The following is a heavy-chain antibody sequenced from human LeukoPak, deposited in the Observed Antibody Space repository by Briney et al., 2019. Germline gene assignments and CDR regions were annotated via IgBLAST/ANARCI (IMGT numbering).Heavy chain of an antibody. CDR2: INWNGVST. D-gene: IGHD3-10*01. Sequence: GGSLRLSCAASGFTFDDYGMSWVRQGPGKGLEWVSGINWNGVSTGYADSVKGRFTISRDNAKNSPYLQMNSLRAEDTAVYYCARDRLYYPNRVGAFDIWGQGTMVTVSS. V-gene: IGHV3-20*04. CDR3: ARDRLYYPNRVGAFDI. J-gene: IGHJ3*02. CDR1: GFTFDDYG.